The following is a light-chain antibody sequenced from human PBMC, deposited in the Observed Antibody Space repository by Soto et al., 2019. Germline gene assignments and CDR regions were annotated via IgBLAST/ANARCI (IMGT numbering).Light chain of an antibody. V-gene: IGKV1-39*01. CDR1: QSIGRF. CDR3: QQSYRTPYT. J-gene: IGKJ2*01. CDR2: ASS. Sequence: DIQMTQSLSSLSASVGDRVTISCRASQSIGRFLNWYQQKPGKAPKLLIYASSTLQGGVPSSFSGSGSGTDFTLTISSLQPDDVATYFCQQSYRTPYTFGQGTKLDIK.